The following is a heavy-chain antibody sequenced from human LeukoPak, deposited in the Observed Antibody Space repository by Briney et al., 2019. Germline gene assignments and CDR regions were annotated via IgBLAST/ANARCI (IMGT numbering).Heavy chain of an antibody. V-gene: IGHV3-48*03. Sequence: GGSLRLSCAASGFTFSSYEMNWVRQAPGKGLEWVSYISSSGSAIYYADSVKGRFTISRDNAKNSLYLQMNSLRAEDTAVYYCATGDDFWSGNHFDYWGQGTLVTVSS. CDR2: ISSSGSAI. J-gene: IGHJ4*02. CDR1: GFTFSSYE. CDR3: ATGDDFWSGNHFDY. D-gene: IGHD3-3*01.